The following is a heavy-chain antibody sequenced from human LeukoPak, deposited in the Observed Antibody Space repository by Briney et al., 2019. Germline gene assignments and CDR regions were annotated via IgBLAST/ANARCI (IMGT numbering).Heavy chain of an antibody. Sequence: SETLSLTCAVYGGSFSDYFWSWIRQPPGKGLEWIGEMNHSGITNYNPSLKNRVTISVDTSKNQFSLRLSSVTAADTAVYYCAKAGFALAPHRGTPFDYWGRGTLVTVSS. V-gene: IGHV4-34*01. D-gene: IGHD6-6*01. CDR2: MNHSGIT. CDR3: AKAGFALAPHRGTPFDY. CDR1: GGSFSDYF. J-gene: IGHJ4*02.